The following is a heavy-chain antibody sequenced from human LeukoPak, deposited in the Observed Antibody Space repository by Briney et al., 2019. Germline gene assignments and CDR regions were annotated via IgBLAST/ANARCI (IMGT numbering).Heavy chain of an antibody. CDR1: CYTLTSYG. J-gene: IGHJ6*04. CDR3: ARTFITMVRGVIITLDGMDV. CDR2: ISAYNGNT. Sequence: GASVKVSCKASCYTLTSYGISWVRQAPGQGLEWMGWISAYNGNTNYAQKLQGRVTMTTDTSTSTAYMELRSLRSDDTAVYYCARTFITMVRGVIITLDGMDVWGKGTTVTVSS. V-gene: IGHV1-18*04. D-gene: IGHD3-10*01.